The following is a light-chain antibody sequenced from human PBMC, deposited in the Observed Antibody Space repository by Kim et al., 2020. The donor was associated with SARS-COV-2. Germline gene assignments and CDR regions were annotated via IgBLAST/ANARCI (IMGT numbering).Light chain of an antibody. Sequence: QSVLTQPPSVSAAPGQKVTISCSGSTSNIGTNYVSWYQQLPGKAPKLLIYDSNERPSGIPDRFSASKSGTSATLGITGLQTGDEAVYYCGTWDSSLSAGVFGGGTKLTVL. CDR2: DSN. CDR1: TSNIGTNY. J-gene: IGLJ3*02. CDR3: GTWDSSLSAGV. V-gene: IGLV1-51*01.